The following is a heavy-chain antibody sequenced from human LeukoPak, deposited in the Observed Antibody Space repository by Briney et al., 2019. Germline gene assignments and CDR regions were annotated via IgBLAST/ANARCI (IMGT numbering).Heavy chain of an antibody. CDR3: ARGTRRGYSYGDGWFDP. D-gene: IGHD5-18*01. Sequence: SVKVSCKASGGTFSSYAISWVRQAPGQGLEWMGRIIPILGIANYAQKFQGRVTITADESTSTAYMELSSLRSEDTAVYYCARGTRRGYSYGDGWFDPWGQGTLVTVSS. CDR1: GGTFSSYA. CDR2: IIPILGIA. J-gene: IGHJ5*02. V-gene: IGHV1-69*04.